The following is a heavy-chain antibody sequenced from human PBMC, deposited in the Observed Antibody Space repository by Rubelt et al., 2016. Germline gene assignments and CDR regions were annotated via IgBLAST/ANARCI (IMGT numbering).Heavy chain of an antibody. CDR3: TRDEVQLWLPPFDY. J-gene: IGHJ4*02. Sequence: EVQLVESGGGLVQPGGSLRLSCAASGFTFSSYSMNWVRQAPGKVLEWVSSISSSSSYIYYADSVKGRFTISRDNAKNSLYLQMNSVKTEDTAVYYCTRDEVQLWLPPFDYWGQGTLVTVSS. CDR1: GFTFSSYS. V-gene: IGHV3-21*03. CDR2: ISSSSSYI. D-gene: IGHD5-18*01.